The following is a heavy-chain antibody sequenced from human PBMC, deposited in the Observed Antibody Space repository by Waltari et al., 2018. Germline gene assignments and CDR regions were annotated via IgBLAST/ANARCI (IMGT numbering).Heavy chain of an antibody. CDR2: IIGTFGAP. Sequence: QVQLLQSGAEGKKPGSSVRVSCKASGGTLRSSAIRWVRQAPGQGLEWMGGIIGTFGAPNYAQKFQGRITITTDESARTDYMELSSLRSDDTAVYFCATSSSGWYQDASDIWGHGTLVTVS. D-gene: IGHD6-19*01. V-gene: IGHV1-69*05. CDR3: ATSSSGWYQDASDI. CDR1: GGTLRSSA. J-gene: IGHJ3*02.